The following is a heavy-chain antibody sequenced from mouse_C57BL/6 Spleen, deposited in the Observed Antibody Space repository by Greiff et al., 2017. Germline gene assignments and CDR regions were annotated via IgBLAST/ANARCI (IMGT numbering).Heavy chain of an antibody. CDR2: INPSTGGT. Sequence: VQLQQSGPELVKPGASVKISCKASGYSFTGYYLNWVKQSPEKSLEWIGEINPSTGGTTYNQKFKAKATLTVDKSSSTAYMQLKSLTSEDSAVYYCAILTHMDYWGQGPSVTVSS. CDR1: GYSFTGYY. J-gene: IGHJ4*01. CDR3: AILTHMDY. V-gene: IGHV1-42*01.